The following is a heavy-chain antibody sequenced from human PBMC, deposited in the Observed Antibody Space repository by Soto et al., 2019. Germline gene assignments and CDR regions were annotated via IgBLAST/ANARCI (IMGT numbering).Heavy chain of an antibody. CDR1: GYTFSAYT. Sequence: QAQLVQAGAEMKKPGASVKVSCKATGYTFSAYTMNWVRQAPGQSLEWMGWINAGSGNTKYSQNFQGRVSITRDTSASTVYMELTGLTSEDTAVYYCARDTETLGPRANDALDIWGQGTMVTASS. V-gene: IGHV1-3*01. CDR3: ARDTETLGPRANDALDI. CDR2: INAGSGNT. J-gene: IGHJ3*02. D-gene: IGHD3-3*02.